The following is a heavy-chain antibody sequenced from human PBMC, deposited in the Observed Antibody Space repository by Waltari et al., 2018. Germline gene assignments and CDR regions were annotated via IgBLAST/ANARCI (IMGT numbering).Heavy chain of an antibody. CDR3: ARVDYIWGSYRYGAFDI. J-gene: IGHJ3*02. V-gene: IGHV1-69*05. Sequence: QVQLVQSGAEVKKPGSSVKVSCKASGGTFSSYAISWVRQAPGQGLEWMGGIIPIFGTANDAQKFQGRVTITTDESTSTAYMELSSLRSEDTAVYYCARVDYIWGSYRYGAFDIWGQGTMVTVSS. CDR1: GGTFSSYA. D-gene: IGHD3-16*02. CDR2: IIPIFGTA.